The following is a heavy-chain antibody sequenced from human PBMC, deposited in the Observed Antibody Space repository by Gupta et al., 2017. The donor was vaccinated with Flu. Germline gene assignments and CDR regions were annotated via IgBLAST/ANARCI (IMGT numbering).Heavy chain of an antibody. CDR3: ARGLGPGDYYGLDV. CDR2: INSDGRST. V-gene: IGHV3-74*03. CDR1: GFTFSSHW. Sequence: AQPGGSLGLSCAASGFTFSSHWMHWVRQAPGKGLVWISRINSDGRSTTYADSVTGRFTISRDNAKNTLYLQMNSLRVEDTAVYFCARGLGPGDYYGLDVWGQGTTVTV. D-gene: IGHD3-10*01. J-gene: IGHJ6*02.